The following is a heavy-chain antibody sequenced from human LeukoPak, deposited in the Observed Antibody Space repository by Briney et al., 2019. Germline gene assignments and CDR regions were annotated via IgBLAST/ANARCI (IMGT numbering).Heavy chain of an antibody. Sequence: GGSLRLSCAASGFTFSSYAMSWVRQAPGKGLEWVSAISGSGGSTYYADSVKGRFTISRDNSKNTLYLQMNSLRAEDTAVHYCAKTPDYDFWSGNFDYWGQGTLVTVSS. J-gene: IGHJ4*02. D-gene: IGHD3-3*01. CDR3: AKTPDYDFWSGNFDY. CDR2: ISGSGGST. V-gene: IGHV3-23*01. CDR1: GFTFSSYA.